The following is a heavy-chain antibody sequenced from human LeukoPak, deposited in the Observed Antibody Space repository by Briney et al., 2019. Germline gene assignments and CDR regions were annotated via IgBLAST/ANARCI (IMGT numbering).Heavy chain of an antibody. CDR1: GYTFTSYG. CDR2: IIPIFGTA. D-gene: IGHD6-13*01. V-gene: IGHV1-69*06. J-gene: IGHJ6*03. Sequence: ASVKVSCKASGYTFTSYGISWVRQAPGQGLEWMGGIIPIFGTANYAQKFQGRVTITADKSTSTAYMELSSLRSEDTAVYYCARVKAAAYYYMDVWGKGTTATVSS. CDR3: ARVKAAAYYYMDV.